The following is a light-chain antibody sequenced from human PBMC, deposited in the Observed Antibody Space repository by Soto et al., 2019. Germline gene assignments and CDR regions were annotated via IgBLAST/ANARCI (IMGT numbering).Light chain of an antibody. CDR2: DVS. Sequence: QSVLTQPRSVSGSPGQSVTISCTGTSSDVCGYNYVSWYQQHPGKAPKLMIYDVSKRPSGVPDRFSGSKSGNTASLTISGLQAEDEADYYCCSYAGSYTVYVFGTGTKVTVL. CDR3: CSYAGSYTVYV. V-gene: IGLV2-11*01. CDR1: SSDVCGYNY. J-gene: IGLJ1*01.